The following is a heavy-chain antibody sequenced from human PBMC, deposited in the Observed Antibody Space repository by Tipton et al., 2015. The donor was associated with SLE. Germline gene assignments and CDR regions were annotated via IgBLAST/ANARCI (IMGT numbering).Heavy chain of an antibody. J-gene: IGHJ4*02. CDR3: ARSTTTMNLPRFDF. CDR2: ISYGNT. Sequence: TLSLTCAVYGGSFSGYYWSWIRQPPGKGLEWLGYISYGNTKYNPSLRTRLTISVDTSKNQFYLRLSSVTAADTAVYFCARSTTTMNLPRFDFWGLGTLVTVSS. D-gene: IGHD5-24*01. V-gene: IGHV4-59*01. CDR1: GGSFSGYY.